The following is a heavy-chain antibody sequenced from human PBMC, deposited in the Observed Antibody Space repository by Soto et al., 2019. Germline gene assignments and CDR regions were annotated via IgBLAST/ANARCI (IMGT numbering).Heavy chain of an antibody. Sequence: VQLMESGGGLVQPGGSLRLSCAASGFSVSSNYMSWVRQAPGKGLEWVSVIYSGGTTHYADSVKGRFTISRDNSKNTLYLQMNSLRAEDTAVYYCARDGPYGDYGYFDYWGQGTLVTVSS. D-gene: IGHD4-17*01. CDR1: GFSVSSNY. CDR3: ARDGPYGDYGYFDY. V-gene: IGHV3-66*01. CDR2: IYSGGTT. J-gene: IGHJ4*02.